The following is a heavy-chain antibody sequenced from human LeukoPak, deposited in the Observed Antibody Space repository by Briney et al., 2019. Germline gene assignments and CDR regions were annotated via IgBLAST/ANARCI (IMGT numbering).Heavy chain of an antibody. CDR1: GFSVCDYW. CDR3: VRDGGTDWYDP. D-gene: IGHD3-16*01. J-gene: IGHJ5*02. Sequence: PGRSLRLSCAASGFSVCDYWMTWVRQAPGKGLEWVANIKQDGSEKTYVDSVKGRFTISRDNAKNSLYLQMNSLRVEDTAMYYCVRDGGTDWYDPWGQGTRVTVFS. CDR2: IKQDGSEK. V-gene: IGHV3-7*01.